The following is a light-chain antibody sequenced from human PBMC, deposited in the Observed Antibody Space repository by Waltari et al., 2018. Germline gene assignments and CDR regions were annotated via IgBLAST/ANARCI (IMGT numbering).Light chain of an antibody. CDR2: DAS. Sequence: EIVLTQSPATLSLSPGERATLSCRSSQRVSSYLAWYQQKPGQAPRLLIYDASNRATGIPARFSGSVSGTDFTLTISSLEPEDFAVYYCQQRSNWPPYTFGQGTKLEIK. V-gene: IGKV3-11*01. CDR3: QQRSNWPPYT. J-gene: IGKJ2*01. CDR1: QRVSSY.